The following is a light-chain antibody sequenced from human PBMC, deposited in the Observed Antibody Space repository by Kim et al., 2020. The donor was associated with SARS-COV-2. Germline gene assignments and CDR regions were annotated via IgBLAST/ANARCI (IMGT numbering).Light chain of an antibody. Sequence: ASGGDRVPITCRASQSISSWLAWYQQKPGKAPKLLIYKASSLESGVPSRFSGSGSGTEFTLTISSLQPDDFATYYCQQYNSYSSTFGQGTKVDIK. CDR1: QSISSW. CDR2: KAS. V-gene: IGKV1-5*03. J-gene: IGKJ1*01. CDR3: QQYNSYSST.